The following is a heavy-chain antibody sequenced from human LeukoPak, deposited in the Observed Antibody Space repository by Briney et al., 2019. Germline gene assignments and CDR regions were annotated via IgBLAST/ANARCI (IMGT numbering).Heavy chain of an antibody. Sequence: GGSLRLSCAASGFTFSSYSMNWVRQAPGKGLEWVSSISSSSSYIYYADSVKGRFTISRDNAKNSLYLQMSSLRAEDTAVYYCARSSDYGDYEDFDYWGQGTLVTVPS. CDR2: ISSSSSYI. CDR1: GFTFSSYS. V-gene: IGHV3-21*01. CDR3: ARSSDYGDYEDFDY. J-gene: IGHJ4*02. D-gene: IGHD4-17*01.